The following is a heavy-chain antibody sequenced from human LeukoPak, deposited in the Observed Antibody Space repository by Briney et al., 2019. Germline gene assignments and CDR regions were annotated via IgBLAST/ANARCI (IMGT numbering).Heavy chain of an antibody. CDR3: TRGPREIRTADI. V-gene: IGHV3-7*01. D-gene: IGHD1/OR15-1a*01. CDR2: IKEDGTEK. CDR1: GFMFSDYW. J-gene: IGHJ3*02. Sequence: GGSLRLSCAASGFMFSDYWMTWVRQAPGKGLERVANIKEDGTEKYYVESVRGRFTISRDNAKNSLYLQMSSLRDDDTAVYYCTRGPREIRTADIWGQGTMVTVSS.